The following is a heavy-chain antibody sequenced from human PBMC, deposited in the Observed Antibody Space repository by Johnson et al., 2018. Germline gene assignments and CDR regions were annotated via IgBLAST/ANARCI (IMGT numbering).Heavy chain of an antibody. J-gene: IGHJ3*02. CDR3: AREQWNYDSSGRGAFDI. V-gene: IGHV3-30-3*01. CDR2: ISYDGSNK. Sequence: QVQLQESGGGVVQPGRSLRLSCAASGFTFSSYAMHWVRQAPGKGLEWVAVISYDGSNKYYADSVKGRFTISRDNSKNTLYPQMNSLRAEDTAVYYCAREQWNYDSSGRGAFDIWGQGTMVTVSS. D-gene: IGHD3-22*01. CDR1: GFTFSSYA.